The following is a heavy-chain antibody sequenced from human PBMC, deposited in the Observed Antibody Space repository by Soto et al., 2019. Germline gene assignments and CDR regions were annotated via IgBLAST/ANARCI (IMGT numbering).Heavy chain of an antibody. CDR1: GYTFTSYY. J-gene: IGHJ4*02. D-gene: IGHD2-15*01. Sequence: ASVKVSCKASGYTFTSYYMHWVRQAPGQGLEWMGIIDPSGGSTTYAQKFQGRVTMTRDTSTSTVYMELISLRSEDTAVYYCARDRVDCSGGSCYSGRDYWGQG. CDR3: ARDRVDCSGGSCYSGRDY. CDR2: IDPSGGST. V-gene: IGHV1-46*01.